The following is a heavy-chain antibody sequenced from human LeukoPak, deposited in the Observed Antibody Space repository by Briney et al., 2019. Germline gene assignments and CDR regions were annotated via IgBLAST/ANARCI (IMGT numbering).Heavy chain of an antibody. J-gene: IGHJ4*02. CDR1: GGTFSTYP. Sequence: ASVKVSCKASGGTFSTYPINRVRQAPGQGLEWMGRIIPILSQSNYAQKFQGTVSITADEFTDTAYMELSSLRSEDTAVYYCATLGGSYYYFDYWGQGTLVTVSS. CDR2: IIPILSQS. D-gene: IGHD1-26*01. V-gene: IGHV1-69*11. CDR3: ATLGGSYYYFDY.